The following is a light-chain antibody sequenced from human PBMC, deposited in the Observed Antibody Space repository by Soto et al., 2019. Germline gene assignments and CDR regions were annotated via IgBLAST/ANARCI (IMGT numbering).Light chain of an antibody. J-gene: IGLJ2*01. V-gene: IGLV2-8*01. CDR3: QVWDSSSDHLV. Sequence: QSALTQPPSASGSPGQSVAISCTGTSSDVGGYNYVSWYQQHPGKAPKLMIYEVNKRPSGVPDRFSGSKSGNTASLTVSGLQAEDEADYYCQVWDSSSDHLVFGGGTKLTVL. CDR2: EVN. CDR1: SSDVGGYNY.